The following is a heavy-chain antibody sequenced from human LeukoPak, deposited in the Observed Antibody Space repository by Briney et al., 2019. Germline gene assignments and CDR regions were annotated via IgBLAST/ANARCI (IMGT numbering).Heavy chain of an antibody. V-gene: IGHV3-33*01. D-gene: IGHD3-3*01. Sequence: GGSLRLSCAASGFTFSSYGIHWVRQAPGKGLEWVAVIWYDGSNKYYADSVKGRFTISRDNSKNTLYLQMNSLRAEDTAVYYCARDRSPRDYDFWSGSSYYYYYGMDVWGQGTTVTVSS. CDR2: IWYDGSNK. CDR3: ARDRSPRDYDFWSGSSYYYYYGMDV. CDR1: GFTFSSYG. J-gene: IGHJ6*02.